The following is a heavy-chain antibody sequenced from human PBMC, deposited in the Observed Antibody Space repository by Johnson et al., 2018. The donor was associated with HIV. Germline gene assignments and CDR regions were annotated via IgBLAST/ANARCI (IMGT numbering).Heavy chain of an antibody. D-gene: IGHD1-14*01. CDR2: ISYDGSNK. CDR1: GFTFSRYA. Sequence: QVQLVESGGGVVQPERSLRLSCSASGFTFSRYAMHWVRQAPGKGLEWVACISYDGSNKYYADSVKGRFTISRDNAKNSLYLQMNSLRAEDTAVYYCARGTTGQYHYDAFDIWGQGTMVTVSS. CDR3: ARGTTGQYHYDAFDI. J-gene: IGHJ3*02. V-gene: IGHV3-30*04.